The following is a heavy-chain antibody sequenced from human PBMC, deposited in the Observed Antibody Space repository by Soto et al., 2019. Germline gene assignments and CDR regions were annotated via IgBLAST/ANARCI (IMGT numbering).Heavy chain of an antibody. V-gene: IGHV3-23*01. J-gene: IGHJ4*02. CDR3: AKSPPSAMIVANYFHY. CDR2: INPSGGST. CDR1: GFSFSSCA. Sequence: PGGSLRLSCAASGFSFSSCAMSWVRQAPGKGLEWVSGINPSGGSTGYIDSVKGRFIISRDNSKNTLYLQMNSLRAEDTAVYFCAKSPPSAMIVANYFHYWGQGALVTVSS. D-gene: IGHD3-22*01.